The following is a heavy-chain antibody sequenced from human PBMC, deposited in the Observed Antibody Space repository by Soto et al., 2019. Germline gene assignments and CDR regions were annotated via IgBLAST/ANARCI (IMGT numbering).Heavy chain of an antibody. CDR1: GGSFSGYY. CDR2: INHSGST. V-gene: IGHV4-34*01. Sequence: ETLSVTCAVYGGSFSGYYWSWIRQPPGKGLEWIGEINHSGSTNYNPSLKSRVTISVDTSKNQFSLKLSSVTAADTAGYYCASRYDIVVLPPAIPLDYFGQGTPVTVSS. CDR3: ASRYDIVVLPPAIPLDY. D-gene: IGHD2-2*01. J-gene: IGHJ4*02.